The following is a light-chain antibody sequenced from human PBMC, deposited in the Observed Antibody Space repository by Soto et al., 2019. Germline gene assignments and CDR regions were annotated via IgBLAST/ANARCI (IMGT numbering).Light chain of an antibody. J-gene: IGLJ2*01. CDR1: NIGSKS. CDR2: YDS. CDR3: QVWDSSSDHPVV. Sequence: SYELTQPPSVSVAPGKTARITCGGNNIGSKSVHWYQQKPGQAPVLVIYYDSDRPSGIPERFSGSNSGNTATLTISRVEAGAEADYYCQVWDSSSDHPVVFGGGTKLTVL. V-gene: IGLV3-21*04.